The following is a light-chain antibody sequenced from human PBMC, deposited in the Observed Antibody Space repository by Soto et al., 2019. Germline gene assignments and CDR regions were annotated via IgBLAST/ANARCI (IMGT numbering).Light chain of an antibody. Sequence: EIVLTQSPATLSLSPGERATLSCRASQSVSSNLAWYQHKPGQPPRLLIYDASTRATGIPARFSGSGSGTDFTLTISSLEPEDFAVYYCQQRSNWPSTFGQGTKLEIK. CDR3: QQRSNWPST. V-gene: IGKV3-11*01. J-gene: IGKJ2*02. CDR2: DAS. CDR1: QSVSSN.